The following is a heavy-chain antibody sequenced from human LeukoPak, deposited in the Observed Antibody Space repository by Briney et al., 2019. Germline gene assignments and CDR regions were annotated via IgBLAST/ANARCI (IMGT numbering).Heavy chain of an antibody. V-gene: IGHV1-2*02. CDR3: ARDHCSANSCYEDYYNGVDV. Sequence: GASVKVSCKASGYTFTGYYLQGVRQAPGQGLEWMGWINPDSGGTEYAQRFQGRVTITRDKSISTGYMELSRLRSDDTAVYYCARDHCSANSCYEDYYNGVDVWGQGTTVTVSS. D-gene: IGHD2-2*01. CDR2: INPDSGGT. J-gene: IGHJ6*02. CDR1: GYTFTGYY.